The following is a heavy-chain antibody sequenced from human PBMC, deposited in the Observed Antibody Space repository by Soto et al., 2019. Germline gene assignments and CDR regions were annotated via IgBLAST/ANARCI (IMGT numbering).Heavy chain of an antibody. V-gene: IGHV3-53*01. CDR3: ARDRGYDAHDYYYNAMDV. J-gene: IGHJ6*02. Sequence: GGSLRLSCAASGFTVSSNYMSWVRQAPGKGLEWVSVIYSGGSTYYADSVKGRFTISRDNSKNTLYLQMNSLRAEDTAVYYCARDRGYDAHDYYYNAMDVWGQGTMVTVSS. CDR1: GFTVSSNY. D-gene: IGHD2-15*01. CDR2: IYSGGST.